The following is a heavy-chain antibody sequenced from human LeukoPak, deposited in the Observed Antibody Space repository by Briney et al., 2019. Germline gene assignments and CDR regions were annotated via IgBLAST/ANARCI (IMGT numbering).Heavy chain of an antibody. V-gene: IGHV3-11*04. CDR2: ISASGNII. CDR3: ARDKAAYYMDV. J-gene: IGHJ6*03. Sequence: GGSLRLSCAASGFTFSDYYLNWIRQAPGKGLEWVSYISASGNIIYYADSVKGRFTISRDNAKNSLYLQMNSLRAEDMAVYYCARDKAAYYMDVWGKGTTVTVSS. CDR1: GFTFSDYY.